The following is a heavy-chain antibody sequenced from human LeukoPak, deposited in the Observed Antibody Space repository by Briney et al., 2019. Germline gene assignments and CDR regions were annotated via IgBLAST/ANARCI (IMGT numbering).Heavy chain of an antibody. CDR2: ISWLSSDI. V-gene: IGHV3-21*01. J-gene: IGHJ6*03. CDR1: GFTLSSYN. CDR3: ARDSGYYYMDV. Sequence: GGSLRPSCVASGFTLSSYNMKGVRQAPGKRLEWVSSISWLSSDIEYADSVKSRFTISRDIDKNSLYLQMNSLRAEDTGVYYCARDSGYYYMDVWGKGTTVTVSS.